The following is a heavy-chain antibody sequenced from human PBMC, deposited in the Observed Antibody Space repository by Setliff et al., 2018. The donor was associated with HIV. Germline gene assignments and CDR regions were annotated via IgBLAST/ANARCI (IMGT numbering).Heavy chain of an antibody. J-gene: IGHJ3*02. Sequence: SVKVSCKASGDTFRSYAISWVRQAPGQGLEWMGGIIPILGTTNYAQKFQGRVTITADESTSTAYMELSSLRSEDTAIYYCAKRASYSFQIWGRGTMVTVSS. CDR1: GDTFRSYA. CDR2: IIPILGTT. CDR3: AKRASYSFQI. D-gene: IGHD2-21*01. V-gene: IGHV1-69*13.